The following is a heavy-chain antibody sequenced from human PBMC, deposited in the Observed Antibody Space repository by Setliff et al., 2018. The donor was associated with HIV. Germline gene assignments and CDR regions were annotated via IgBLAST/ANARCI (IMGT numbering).Heavy chain of an antibody. V-gene: IGHV4-34*01. Sequence: SETLSLTCAVYGGSFSGYHWSWIRQPPGKGLEWIGEINHSGSTNYNPSLKSRATIPIDTSKNQFSLKLSSVTAADTAVYYCVRDGSNSWGMEFDPWGQGTQVTVSS. J-gene: IGHJ5*02. CDR3: VRDGSNSWGMEFDP. CDR1: GGSFSGYH. CDR2: INHSGST. D-gene: IGHD1-26*01.